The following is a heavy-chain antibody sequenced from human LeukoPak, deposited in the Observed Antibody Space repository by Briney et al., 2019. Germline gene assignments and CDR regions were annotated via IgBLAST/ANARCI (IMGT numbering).Heavy chain of an antibody. D-gene: IGHD2-8*02. CDR2: ISYDGSNK. CDR3: ATDRGWRTGGYYLYYFEY. Sequence: GGSLRLSCAASGFTFSSYGMHWVRQAPGKGLEWVAVISYDGSNKYYADSVKGRFTISRDNARNSVYLQMNSLRAEDTAVYYCATDRGWRTGGYYLYYFEYWGQGTLVTVSP. CDR1: GFTFSSYG. V-gene: IGHV3-30*03. J-gene: IGHJ4*02.